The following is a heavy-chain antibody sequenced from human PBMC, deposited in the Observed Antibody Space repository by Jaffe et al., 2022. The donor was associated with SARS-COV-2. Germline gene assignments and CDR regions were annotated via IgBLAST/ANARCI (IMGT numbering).Heavy chain of an antibody. CDR3: ARDPYYDYVWGSFLEGSYGSFDI. Sequence: QVQLVESGGGVVQPGRSLRLSCAASGFTFSSYAMHWVRQAPGKGLEWVAVISYDGSNKYYADSVKGRFTISRDNSKNTLYLQMNSLRAEDTAVYYCARDPYYDYVWGSFLEGSYGSFDIWGQGTMVTVSS. D-gene: IGHD3-16*01. CDR2: ISYDGSNK. V-gene: IGHV3-30-3*01. CDR1: GFTFSSYA. J-gene: IGHJ3*02.